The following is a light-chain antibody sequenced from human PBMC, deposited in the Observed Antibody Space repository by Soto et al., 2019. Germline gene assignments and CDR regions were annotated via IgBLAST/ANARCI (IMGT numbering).Light chain of an antibody. J-gene: IGKJ1*01. CDR2: DAS. CDR1: QDSDKY. Sequence: DIQMTQSPSSLSASVVDRVTITCQASQDSDKYLSWYQQKPGKAPKLLIYDASSLESGVPSRFSGSGSGTEFTLTISSLQPDDFATYYCQQYNSYSSFGQGTKVDIK. V-gene: IGKV1-5*01. CDR3: QQYNSYSS.